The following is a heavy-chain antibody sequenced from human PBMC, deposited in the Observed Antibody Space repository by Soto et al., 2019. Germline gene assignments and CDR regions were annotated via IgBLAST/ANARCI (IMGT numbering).Heavy chain of an antibody. CDR1: GGSVSSGTYY. V-gene: IGHV4-61*01. J-gene: IGHJ4*02. D-gene: IGHD3-22*01. CDR2: IYYSGST. CDR3: ARFYDSSGYRVDY. Sequence: SQTLSLTCTVSGGSVSSGTYYWSWIRQPPGKGLEWIGYIYYSGSTNYNPSLKSRVTISVDTSKNQFSLKLSSVTAADTAVYYCARFYDSSGYRVDYCGQGTLVTXSS.